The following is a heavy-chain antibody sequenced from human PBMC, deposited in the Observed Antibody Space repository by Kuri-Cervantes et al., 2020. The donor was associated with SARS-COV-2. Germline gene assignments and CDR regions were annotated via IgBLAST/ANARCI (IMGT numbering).Heavy chain of an antibody. CDR3: AKDLCGGDCPPLDY. D-gene: IGHD2-21*01. V-gene: IGHV3-30*18. Sequence: GESLKISCAASGFTFSSYAMSWVRQAPGKGLEWVAVISYDGSNKYYADSVKGRFTISRDNSKNTLYLQMNSPRAEDTAVYYCAKDLCGGDCPPLDYWGQGTLVTVSS. CDR2: ISYDGSNK. CDR1: GFTFSSYA. J-gene: IGHJ4*02.